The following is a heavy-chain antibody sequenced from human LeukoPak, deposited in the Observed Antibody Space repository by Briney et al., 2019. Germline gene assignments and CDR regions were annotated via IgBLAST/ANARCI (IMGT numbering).Heavy chain of an antibody. CDR1: GFTFSNAW. D-gene: IGHD4-17*01. CDR3: TTDPVTTVTTYYFDY. CDR2: IKSKTDGGTT. Sequence: PGGSLRLSCAASGFTFSNAWMSWVRQAPGKGLEWVGRIKSKTDGGTTDYAAPVKGRFTISRDDSKNTLYLQMNSLKTEDTAVYYCTTDPVTTVTTYYFDYWGQGTLVTVSS. J-gene: IGHJ4*02. V-gene: IGHV3-15*01.